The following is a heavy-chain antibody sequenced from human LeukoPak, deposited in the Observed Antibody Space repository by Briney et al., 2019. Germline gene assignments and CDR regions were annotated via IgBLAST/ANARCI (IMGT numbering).Heavy chain of an antibody. CDR3: AKDYDSSGWAAFDI. V-gene: IGHV4-39*02. J-gene: IGHJ3*02. D-gene: IGHD3-22*01. CDR1: GGSISSSSYY. Sequence: SETLSLTCTVSGGSISSSSYYWGWIRQPPGKGLEWIGSIYYSGSTYYNPSLKSRVTISVDTSKNQFSLKLSSVTAADTAVYYCAKDYDSSGWAAFDIWGQGTMVTVSS. CDR2: IYYSGST.